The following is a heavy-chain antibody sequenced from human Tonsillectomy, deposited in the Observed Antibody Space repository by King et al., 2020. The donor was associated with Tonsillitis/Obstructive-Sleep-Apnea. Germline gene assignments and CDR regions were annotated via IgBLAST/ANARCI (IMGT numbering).Heavy chain of an antibody. J-gene: IGHJ5*02. CDR3: ARRTGVSFPGYSLDP. D-gene: IGHD3-9*01. CDR2: IFPDDSDA. V-gene: IGHV5-51*03. CDR1: GYNFLNYW. Sequence: QLVQSGAEVKKPGESLKISCKASGYNFLNYWIAWVRQMPGKGLEWMGNIFPDDSDAKYSPSFQGQVTMSADKSISTDYLQWNSLKASDTAMYYCARRTGVSFPGYSLDPWGQGTLVTVSS.